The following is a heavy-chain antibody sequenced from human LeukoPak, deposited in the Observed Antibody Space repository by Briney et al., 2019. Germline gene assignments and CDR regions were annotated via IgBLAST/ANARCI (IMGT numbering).Heavy chain of an antibody. CDR3: ARGRYFDPLVGPYYYGMDV. J-gene: IGHJ6*02. CDR2: IGTAGDT. CDR1: GFTFSSYD. V-gene: IGHV3-13*01. D-gene: IGHD3-9*01. Sequence: GGSLRLSCAASGFTFSSYDMHWVRQATGKGLEWVSAIGTAGDTYYPGSVKGRFTISRENAKNSLYLQMNSLRAGDTAVYYCARGRYFDPLVGPYYYGMDVWGQGTTVTVSS.